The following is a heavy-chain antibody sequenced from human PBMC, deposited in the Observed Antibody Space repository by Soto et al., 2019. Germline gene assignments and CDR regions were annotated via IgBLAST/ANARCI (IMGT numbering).Heavy chain of an antibody. CDR3: ARHMGYCSGGSRKCDAFDI. J-gene: IGHJ3*02. V-gene: IGHV4-59*08. CDR2: IYYSGST. Sequence: SETLSLTCTVSGGSISSYYWSWIRQPPGKGLEWIGYIYYSGSTNYNPSLKSRVTISVDTSKNQFSLKLSSVTAADTAVYYCARHMGYCSGGSRKCDAFDIWGQGTMVTVSS. D-gene: IGHD2-15*01. CDR1: GGSISSYY.